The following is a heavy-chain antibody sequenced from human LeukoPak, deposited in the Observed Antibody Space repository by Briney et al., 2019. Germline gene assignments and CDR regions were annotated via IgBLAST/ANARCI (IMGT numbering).Heavy chain of an antibody. V-gene: IGHV4-59*01. CDR3: ARGSVYFDS. J-gene: IGHJ4*02. CDR2: ISYTGST. CDR1: GGSISSYY. Sequence: SETLSLTCTVSGGSISSYYVSWFRQPPGKGLEWIGYISYTGSTDYNPSLKSRVTISVDMSKNQFSLKVSSVTAADTAVYYCARGSVYFDSWGQGTLVTVSS.